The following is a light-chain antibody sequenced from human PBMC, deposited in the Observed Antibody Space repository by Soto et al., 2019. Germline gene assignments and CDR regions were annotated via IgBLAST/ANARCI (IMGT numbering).Light chain of an antibody. V-gene: IGKV1-33*01. J-gene: IGKJ5*01. Sequence: DIQMTQSPSSLSASVGDRVTITCQASQNINNYLNWYQQKPGRAPKLLIYDASNLEAGVPSRFRGSGSGTDFTFTISRLQAEDIATYYCPQYEYLPTFGQGTRLESK. CDR3: PQYEYLPT. CDR2: DAS. CDR1: QNINNY.